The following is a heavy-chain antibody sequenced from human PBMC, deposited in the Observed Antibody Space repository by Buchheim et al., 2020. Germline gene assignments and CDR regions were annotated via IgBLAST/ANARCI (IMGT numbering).Heavy chain of an antibody. Sequence: EVQLVESGGGLVQPGGSLRLSCAASGFTFSSYSMNWVRQAPGKGLEWVSYISSSSSTIYYADSVKGRFTISSDNAKNSLYLQMNSRRAEDTAVYYCAREEVYCSGGSCYLANPYYGMDVWGQGTT. J-gene: IGHJ6*02. CDR3: AREEVYCSGGSCYLANPYYGMDV. V-gene: IGHV3-48*04. CDR2: ISSSSSTI. CDR1: GFTFSSYS. D-gene: IGHD2-15*01.